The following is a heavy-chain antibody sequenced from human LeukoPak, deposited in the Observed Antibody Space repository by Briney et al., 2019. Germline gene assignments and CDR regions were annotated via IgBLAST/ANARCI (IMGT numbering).Heavy chain of an antibody. J-gene: IGHJ4*02. Sequence: GGSLRPSCAVSGFTFKSYSMNWVRQAPGKGLEWVAVISYDGSNKYYADSVKGRFTISRDNSKNTLYLQMNSLRAEDTAVYYCARAYYYDSSGPPDLWGQGTLVTVSS. CDR3: ARAYYYDSSGPPDL. D-gene: IGHD3-22*01. CDR2: ISYDGSNK. V-gene: IGHV3-30*03. CDR1: GFTFKSYS.